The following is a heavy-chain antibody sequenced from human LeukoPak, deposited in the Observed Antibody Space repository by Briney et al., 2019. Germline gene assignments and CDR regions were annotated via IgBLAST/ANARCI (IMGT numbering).Heavy chain of an antibody. CDR3: ARAALVGIVVVTATSHFDY. CDR1: GFTFSTSG. V-gene: IGHV3-30*19. Sequence: GGSLRLSCATSGFTFSTSGMHWVRQAPGKGLEWVAVISYDGSNKYYADSVKGRFTISRDNSKNTLYLQMNSLRAEDTAVYYCARAALVGIVVVTATSHFDYWGQGTLVTVSS. D-gene: IGHD2-21*02. CDR2: ISYDGSNK. J-gene: IGHJ4*02.